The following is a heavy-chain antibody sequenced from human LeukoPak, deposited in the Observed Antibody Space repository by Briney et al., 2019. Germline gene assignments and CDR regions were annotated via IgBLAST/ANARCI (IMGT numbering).Heavy chain of an antibody. D-gene: IGHD6-13*01. CDR3: ARGLKGIAAFFDY. CDR1: GGSISSYY. Sequence: SETLSLTCTVSGGSISSYYWSWIRQPPGKGLEWIGYIYYSGSTNYNPSLKSRVTISVDTSKNQFSLKLSSVTAADTAVYYCARGLKGIAAFFDYWGQGTLVTVSS. J-gene: IGHJ4*02. V-gene: IGHV4-59*12. CDR2: IYYSGST.